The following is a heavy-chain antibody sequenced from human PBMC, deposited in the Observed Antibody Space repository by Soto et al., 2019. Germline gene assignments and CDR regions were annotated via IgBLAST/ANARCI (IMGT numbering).Heavy chain of an antibody. Sequence: GGSLRLSCVGSGFTFRDHAMRWVRQAPGRGLEWVSAISANGASIQHADSVKGRFSVSRDNAKNTVYLQMDNLRTEDSAVYYCAKDRYYDTPGWFDPWGQGSPVTVSS. V-gene: IGHV3-23*01. CDR3: AKDRYYDTPGWFDP. CDR1: GFTFRDHA. CDR2: ISANGASI. J-gene: IGHJ5*02. D-gene: IGHD3-22*01.